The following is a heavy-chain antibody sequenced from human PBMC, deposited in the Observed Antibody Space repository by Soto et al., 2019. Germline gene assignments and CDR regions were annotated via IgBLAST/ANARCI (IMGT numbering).Heavy chain of an antibody. CDR3: ARQLIAARLFDY. D-gene: IGHD6-6*01. CDR1: GGSISSSSYY. Sequence: SETLSLTCTVSGGSISSSSYYWGWIRQPPGKGLEWIGSIYYSGSTYYNPTLKSRFTISVDTSKNQFSLKLSSVTAADTAVYYCARQLIAARLFDYWGQGTLVTVSS. J-gene: IGHJ4*02. CDR2: IYYSGST. V-gene: IGHV4-39*01.